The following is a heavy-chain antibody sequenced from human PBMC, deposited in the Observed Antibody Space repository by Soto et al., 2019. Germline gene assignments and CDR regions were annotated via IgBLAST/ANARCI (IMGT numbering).Heavy chain of an antibody. CDR3: ARGWGRISDY. CDR1: GGSFSGYY. Sequence: QVQLQQWGAGLLKPSETLSLTCAVYGGSFSGYYWSWIRQPPGKGLEWIGEINHSGSTNYNPSLXSXAXIXLDTSKNQFSLKLSSVTAADTAVYYCARGWGRISDYWGQGALVAVSS. CDR2: INHSGST. J-gene: IGHJ4*02. V-gene: IGHV4-34*01. D-gene: IGHD7-27*01.